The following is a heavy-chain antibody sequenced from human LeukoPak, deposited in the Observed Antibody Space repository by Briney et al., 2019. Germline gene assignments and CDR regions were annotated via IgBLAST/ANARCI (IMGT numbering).Heavy chain of an antibody. Sequence: GGSLRLSCAASGFTFSSYGMRWVRQAPGKGLEWVAVISYDGSNKYYADSVKGRFTISRDNSKNTLYLQMNSLRAEDTAVYYCASVYSYGWFDYWGQGTLVTVSS. J-gene: IGHJ5*01. V-gene: IGHV3-30*03. CDR2: ISYDGSNK. CDR1: GFTFSSYG. CDR3: ASVYSYGWFDY. D-gene: IGHD5-18*01.